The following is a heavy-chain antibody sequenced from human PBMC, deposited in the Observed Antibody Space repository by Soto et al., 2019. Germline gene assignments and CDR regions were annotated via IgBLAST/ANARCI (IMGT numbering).Heavy chain of an antibody. D-gene: IGHD3-9*01. Sequence: QVQLPESGPGLVKPSETLSLTCTVSGGSISSYYWSWIRQPPGKGLEWIGYIYYSGSTNYNPSLKSRVTISVDTSKNQFSLKLSSVTAADTAVYYCAGGLTGYPFDYWGQGTLVTVSS. CDR3: AGGLTGYPFDY. J-gene: IGHJ4*02. V-gene: IGHV4-59*01. CDR2: IYYSGST. CDR1: GGSISSYY.